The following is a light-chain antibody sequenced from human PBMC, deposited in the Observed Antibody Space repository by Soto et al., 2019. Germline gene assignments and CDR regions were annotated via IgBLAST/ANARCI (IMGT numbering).Light chain of an antibody. CDR2: GAS. J-gene: IGKJ1*01. CDR3: QQYGSSFWT. Sequence: EIVLTQSPGTLSLSPGERDTLSCRASQSVSSSYLAWYQQKPGQAPRLLIYGASSRATGIPDRFSGSGSGTDFTLSISRLEPEDFAVYYCQQYGSSFWTFGQGTKVDI. V-gene: IGKV3-20*01. CDR1: QSVSSSY.